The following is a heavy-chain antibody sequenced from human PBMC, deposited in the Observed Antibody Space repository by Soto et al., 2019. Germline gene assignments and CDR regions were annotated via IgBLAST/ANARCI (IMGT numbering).Heavy chain of an antibody. CDR3: TRDTARVYFGMDV. D-gene: IGHD5-18*01. V-gene: IGHV3-73*02. CDR1: GFTFSGSA. CDR2: SRSKANSDAT. Sequence: EVQLVESGGGLVQPGGSLKLSCAASGFTFSGSAMHWVRQASGKGLEWVGRSRSKANSDATAYAASVQGRFTISRDDSKNTAYLQMNSLKTEDTDVYYCTRDTARVYFGMDVWGQGTTVTVSS. J-gene: IGHJ6*02.